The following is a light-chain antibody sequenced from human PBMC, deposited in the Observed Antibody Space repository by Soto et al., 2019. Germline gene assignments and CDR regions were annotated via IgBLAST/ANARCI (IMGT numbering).Light chain of an antibody. J-gene: IGKJ5*01. V-gene: IGKV4-1*01. CDR2: WAY. CDR1: QSVLSSSHNNNY. Sequence: DIVMTQSPHSLAVSLGERATINCQSSQSVLSSSHNNNYLDWYRQTPGQPPKLXIYWAYTRESGVHDLFSCSGSGTDFTLTISSLKYEDLYVASCPQYFSIPITFSQGTRLEIK. CDR3: PQYFSIPIT.